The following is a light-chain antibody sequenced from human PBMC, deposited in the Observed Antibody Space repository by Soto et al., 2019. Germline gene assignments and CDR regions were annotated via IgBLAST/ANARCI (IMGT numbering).Light chain of an antibody. CDR1: SSNIGAGYD. CDR2: GNS. CDR3: QSYDSRDV. V-gene: IGLV1-40*01. J-gene: IGLJ1*01. Sequence: QSVLTQPPSVSGAPGQRVTISCTGSSSNIGAGYDVHWYQQLPGTAPKLLIYGNSNRPSGVPDRFSGSKSGNSASLAITGLQAEDEADYYCQSYDSRDVFGTGTKV.